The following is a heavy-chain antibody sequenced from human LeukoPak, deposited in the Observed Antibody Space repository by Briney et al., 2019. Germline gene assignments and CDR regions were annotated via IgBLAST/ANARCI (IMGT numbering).Heavy chain of an antibody. CDR2: IAPDESKE. V-gene: IGHV3-30*01. CDR1: GFTFSSYP. J-gene: IGHJ6*03. D-gene: IGHD3-16*01. CDR3: ARAGRGDYHHYYMDV. Sequence: GGSLRLSCAASGFTFSSYPLHWVRQAPGKGLEWVAVIAPDESKEFYANSVKGRFTISRDNSKNTLYLQMNSLGAEDTAVYYCARAGRGDYHHYYMDVWGKGTTVTVSS.